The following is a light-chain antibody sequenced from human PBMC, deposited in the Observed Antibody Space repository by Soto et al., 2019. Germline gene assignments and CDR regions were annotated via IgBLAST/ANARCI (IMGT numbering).Light chain of an antibody. V-gene: IGLV3-1*01. CDR2: QDS. J-gene: IGLJ1*01. CDR1: KLGDKY. CDR3: QAWDSSIYV. Sequence: SYELTQPPSGSVCPGQTASITCSGDKLGDKYACWYQQKPGQSPVLVIYQDSKRPSGIPERFSGSNSGNTATLTISGTQAMDEADYYCQAWDSSIYVFGTGTKVTVL.